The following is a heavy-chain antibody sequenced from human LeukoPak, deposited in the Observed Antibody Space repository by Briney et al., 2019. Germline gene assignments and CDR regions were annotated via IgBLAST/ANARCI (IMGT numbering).Heavy chain of an antibody. D-gene: IGHD1-26*01. CDR1: GGSFSGYY. V-gene: IGHV4-34*01. J-gene: IGHJ4*02. CDR2: INHSGST. Sequence: PSETLSLTCAVYGGSFSGYYWSWIRQPPGKGLEWIGEINHSGSTNYNPSLKSRVTISVDTSKNQFSLKLSSVTAADTAVYYCARGTRVPGSTDYWGQGTLVTVSS. CDR3: ARGTRVPGSTDY.